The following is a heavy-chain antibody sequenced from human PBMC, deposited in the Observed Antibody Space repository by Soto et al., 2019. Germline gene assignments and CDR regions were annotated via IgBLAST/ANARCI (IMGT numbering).Heavy chain of an antibody. Sequence: PSETLSLTCTVSGGSINTDGLYWNWIRQHPGRGLEWIGSIHYSGTTFDSPSLKTRLSMSVDTSKNEFSLQLSSVTAADTAFYFCARGSHIETSGFSYWFFDLWGRGTLVTVSS. D-gene: IGHD3-10*01. CDR1: GGSINTDGLY. V-gene: IGHV4-31*03. CDR2: IHYSGTT. J-gene: IGHJ2*01. CDR3: ARGSHIETSGFSYWFFDL.